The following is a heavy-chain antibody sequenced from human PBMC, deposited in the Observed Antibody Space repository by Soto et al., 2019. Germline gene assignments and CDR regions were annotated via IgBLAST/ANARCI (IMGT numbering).Heavy chain of an antibody. CDR2: IIDSGAST. V-gene: IGHV3-23*01. J-gene: IGHJ6*02. CDR3: AKGRSYYYYYGVDV. Sequence: GGSLRLSCASSGFNFSSCAMGWVRQAPGKGLEWVSDIIDSGASTYYADSVKGRFTISRDNSKSTLYLQMNSLRAEDTALYYCAKGRSYYYYYGVDVWGQGTTVTVSS. CDR1: GFNFSSCA.